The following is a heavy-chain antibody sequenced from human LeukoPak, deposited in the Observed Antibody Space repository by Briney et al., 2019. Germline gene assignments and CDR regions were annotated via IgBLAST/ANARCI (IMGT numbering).Heavy chain of an antibody. CDR2: IIPIFGTA. V-gene: IGHV1-69*13. J-gene: IGHJ4*02. CDR3: ARDEYYDFWSGYIKN. Sequence: SVKVSCKASGGTFSSYAISWVRQAPGQGLEWMGGIIPIFGTADYAQKFQGRVTITADESTSTAYMELSSLRSENTAVYYCARDEYYDFWSGYIKNWGQGTLVTVSS. D-gene: IGHD3-3*01. CDR1: GGTFSSYA.